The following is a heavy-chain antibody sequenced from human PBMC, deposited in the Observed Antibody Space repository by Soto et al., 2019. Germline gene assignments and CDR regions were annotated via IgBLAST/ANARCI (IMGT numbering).Heavy chain of an antibody. J-gene: IGHJ4*02. CDR1: GFTFTSSA. Sequence: QMQLVQSGPEVKKPGTSVKVSCKASGFTFTSSAVQWVRQARGQRLEWIGWIVVGSGNTNDAQTFQERVTITRDMATSTAYMELRSLRYEDTAVYYCAADSPVTMISYWGQGTLVTVSS. V-gene: IGHV1-58*01. D-gene: IGHD3-22*01. CDR3: AADSPVTMISY. CDR2: IVVGSGNT.